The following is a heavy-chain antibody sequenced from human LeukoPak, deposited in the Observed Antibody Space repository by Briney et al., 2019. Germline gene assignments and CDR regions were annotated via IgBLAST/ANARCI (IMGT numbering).Heavy chain of an antibody. Sequence: GGSLRLSCAASGFTFSSYWMHWVRQAPGKGLVWVSRIISDGSSTSYADSVKGRFTISRDNAKNTLYLQMNSLRAEDTAVYYCAILPKTYYYDSSGYYHNFDYWGQGTLVTVS. V-gene: IGHV3-74*01. D-gene: IGHD3-22*01. CDR2: IISDGSST. CDR3: AILPKTYYYDSSGYYHNFDY. J-gene: IGHJ4*02. CDR1: GFTFSSYW.